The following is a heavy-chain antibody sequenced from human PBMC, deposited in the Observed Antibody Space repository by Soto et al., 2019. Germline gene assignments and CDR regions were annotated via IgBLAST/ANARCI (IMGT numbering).Heavy chain of an antibody. CDR2: IYPGDSDT. V-gene: IGHV5-51*01. D-gene: IGHD6-19*01. Sequence: PGESLKISCEVSGYSFTNYWIGWVRQMPGKGLEWMGIIYPGDSDTRYSPSFQGQVTISTDKSINTAYVQWSSLKASDTAMYYCARQRSSGWSLDYWGQGTLVTVS. CDR1: GYSFTNYW. CDR3: ARQRSSGWSLDY. J-gene: IGHJ4*02.